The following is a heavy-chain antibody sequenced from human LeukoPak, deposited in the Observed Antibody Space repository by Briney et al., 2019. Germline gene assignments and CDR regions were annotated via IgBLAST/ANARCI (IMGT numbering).Heavy chain of an antibody. V-gene: IGHV1-18*01. CDR3: ARDSIGGSYLNYYYYYMDV. J-gene: IGHJ6*03. CDR1: GYTFTSYG. D-gene: IGHD1-26*01. CDR2: ISAYNGNT. Sequence: ASVKVSCKASGYTFTSYGISWVRQARGQGLEWMGWISAYNGNTNYAQKLQGRVTMTTDTSTSTAYMELRSLRSDDTAVYYCARDSIGGSYLNYYYYYMDVWGKGTTVTVSS.